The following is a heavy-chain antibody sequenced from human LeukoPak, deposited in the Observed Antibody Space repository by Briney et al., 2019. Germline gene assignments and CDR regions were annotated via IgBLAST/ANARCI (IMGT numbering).Heavy chain of an antibody. CDR3: AKDSRIVGATTLDY. V-gene: IGHV3-23*01. D-gene: IGHD1-26*01. J-gene: IGHJ4*02. CDR1: GFTFSSFG. Sequence: GRSLRLSCAASGFTFSSFGMSWVRQAPGKGLEWVSAISSTGGTAYYADSVKGRFTISRDNSKNTLYLQMNSLRAEDTAVYYCAKDSRIVGATTLDYWGQGTLVTVSS. CDR2: ISSTGGTA.